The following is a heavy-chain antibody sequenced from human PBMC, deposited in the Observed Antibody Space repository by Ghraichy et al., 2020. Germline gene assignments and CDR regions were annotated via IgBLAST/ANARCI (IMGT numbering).Heavy chain of an antibody. D-gene: IGHD2-21*01. CDR1: GGSMSDYY. V-gene: IGHV4-59*08. CDR3: ARPCGGDCYDAFDI. CDR2: IYYSGDT. Sequence: SQTLSLTCTVSGGSMSDYYWTWIRQTPGKGLGWIGYIYYSGDTNYNPSLKSRVTISVDKSKNQFSLKLSSVTAADTAVYYCARPCGGDCYDAFDIWGQGTMVTVSS. J-gene: IGHJ3*02.